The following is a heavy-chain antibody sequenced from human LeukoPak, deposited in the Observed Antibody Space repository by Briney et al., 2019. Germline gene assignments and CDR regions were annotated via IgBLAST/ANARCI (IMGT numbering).Heavy chain of an antibody. V-gene: IGHV1-69*13. Sequence: SVKVSCKASGGTFSSYAISWVRQAPGQGLEWMGGIIPIFGTANYAQKFQGRVTITADESTSTAYMGLSSLRSDDTAVYYCARAWLRLNPYFDYWGQGTLVTVSS. CDR1: GGTFSSYA. J-gene: IGHJ4*02. CDR2: IIPIFGTA. D-gene: IGHD5-12*01. CDR3: ARAWLRLNPYFDY.